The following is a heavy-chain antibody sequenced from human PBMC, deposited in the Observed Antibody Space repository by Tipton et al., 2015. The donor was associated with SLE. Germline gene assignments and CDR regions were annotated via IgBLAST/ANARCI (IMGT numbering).Heavy chain of an antibody. J-gene: IGHJ6*02. CDR2: INHSGST. Sequence: TLSLTCAVYGGSFSGYYWSWIRQPPGKGLEWIGEINHSGSTNYNPSLKSRVPISVDTSKNQFSLRLSSVTAADTAVYYFARYYDFWSGYYTRNSYYGMDVWGQGTTVTVAS. CDR3: ARYYDFWSGYYTRNSYYGMDV. CDR1: GGSFSGYY. D-gene: IGHD3-3*01. V-gene: IGHV4-34*01.